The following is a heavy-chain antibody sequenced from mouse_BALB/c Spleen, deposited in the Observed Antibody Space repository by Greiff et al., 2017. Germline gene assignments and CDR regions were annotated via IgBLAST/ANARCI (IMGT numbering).Heavy chain of an antibody. V-gene: IGHV1-18*01. J-gene: IGHJ2*01. Sequence: VQLMESGPELVKPGASVKLSCTTSGYTFTEYTMPWVQQSPGKSLEWIGGINPNNGGTSYNHKFKGKATLTVDKSSSTAYMELRSLTSEDSAVYYCGGGDYDYNGLFDYWGQGTTLTVSS. CDR3: GGGDYDYNGLFDY. CDR1: GYTFTEYT. D-gene: IGHD2-4*01. CDR2: INPNNGGT.